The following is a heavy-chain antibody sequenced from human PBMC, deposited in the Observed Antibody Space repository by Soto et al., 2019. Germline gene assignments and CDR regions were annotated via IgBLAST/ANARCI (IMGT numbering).Heavy chain of an antibody. J-gene: IGHJ4*02. Sequence: QVQLVQSGAEVKKPGSSVKVSCKASGGTFSSYTISWVRQAPGQGLEWMGRIIPILGIANYAQKFQGRVTITADKSTSTAYMELSSLRSEDTAVYYCAREGVVGYCCSTSCLDYWGQGTLVTVSS. CDR1: GGTFSSYT. V-gene: IGHV1-69*08. D-gene: IGHD2-2*01. CDR2: IIPILGIA. CDR3: AREGVVGYCCSTSCLDY.